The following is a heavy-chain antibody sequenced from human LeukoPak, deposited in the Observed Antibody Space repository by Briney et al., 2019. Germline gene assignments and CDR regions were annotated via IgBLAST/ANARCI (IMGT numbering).Heavy chain of an antibody. CDR3: ASLSGFEALDY. J-gene: IGHJ4*02. D-gene: IGHD3-10*01. V-gene: IGHV3-53*01. Sequence: GGSLRLSCAAFGFTVSSNYMSWVRQAPGKGLEWVSVIYSGGSTYYADSVKGRFTISRDNSKNTLYLQMNSLRAEDTAVYYCASLSGFEALDYWGQGTLVTVSS. CDR1: GFTVSSNY. CDR2: IYSGGST.